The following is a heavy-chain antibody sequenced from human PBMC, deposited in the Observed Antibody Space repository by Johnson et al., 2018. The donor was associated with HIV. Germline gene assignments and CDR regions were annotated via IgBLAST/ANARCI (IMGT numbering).Heavy chain of an antibody. CDR3: AKEPLVRGVNAFDI. Sequence: QVHLVESGGGVVQPGGSLRLSCAASGFTFSNYGMHWVRQAPGKGLEWVAFIRHDGSKKYYADSVKGRFTISRDNSKNTLFLQMNSLRAEDTAVYYCAKEPLVRGVNAFDIWGQGTMVTVSS. V-gene: IGHV3-30*02. CDR2: IRHDGSKK. J-gene: IGHJ3*02. CDR1: GFTFSNYG. D-gene: IGHD3-10*01.